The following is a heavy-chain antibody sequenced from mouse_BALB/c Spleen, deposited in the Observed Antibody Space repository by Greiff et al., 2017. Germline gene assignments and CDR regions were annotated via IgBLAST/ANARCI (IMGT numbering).Heavy chain of an antibody. Sequence: EVKLQESGAELVKPGASVKLSCTASGFNIKDTYMHWVKQRPEQGLEWIGRIDPANGNTKYDPKFQGKATITADTSSNTAYLQLSSLTSEDTAVYYCARQIYYGRYAMDYWGQGTSVTVSS. CDR1: GFNIKDTY. CDR2: IDPANGNT. J-gene: IGHJ4*01. V-gene: IGHV14-3*02. D-gene: IGHD2-1*01. CDR3: ARQIYYGRYAMDY.